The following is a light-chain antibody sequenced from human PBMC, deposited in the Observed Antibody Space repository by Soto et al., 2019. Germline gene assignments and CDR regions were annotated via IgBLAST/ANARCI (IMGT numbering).Light chain of an antibody. J-gene: IGKJ2*01. Sequence: ELVLTQSPGTLSLSPGERATLSCRASQSVSSSYLAWYQQKPGQAPRLLIYGASSRATGIPDRFSGSGSGTDFTLTISTLEPEDCAVYDCQQYGSSPYTFGQGTKLQVK. CDR2: GAS. V-gene: IGKV3-20*01. CDR1: QSVSSSY. CDR3: QQYGSSPYT.